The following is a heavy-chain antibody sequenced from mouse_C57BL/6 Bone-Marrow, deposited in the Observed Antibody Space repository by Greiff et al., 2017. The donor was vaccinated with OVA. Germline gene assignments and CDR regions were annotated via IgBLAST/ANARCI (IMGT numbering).Heavy chain of an antibody. CDR3: ASPYYSRSVSDYFDY. V-gene: IGHV1-67*01. CDR1: GYTFTDYA. D-gene: IGHD2-5*01. Sequence: QVQLKQSGPELVRPGVSVKISCKGSGYTFTDYAMHWVKQSHAKSLEWIGVISTYYGDASYNQKFKDKATMTVDKSSSTAYMELARLTSEDSSVYYGASPYYSRSVSDYFDYWGQGTTLTVSS. J-gene: IGHJ2*01. CDR2: ISTYYGDA.